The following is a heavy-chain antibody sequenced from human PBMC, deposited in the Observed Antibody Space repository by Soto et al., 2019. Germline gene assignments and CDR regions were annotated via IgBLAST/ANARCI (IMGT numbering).Heavy chain of an antibody. CDR3: ARDKGAFYGDYLTYDAFDI. D-gene: IGHD4-17*01. J-gene: IGHJ3*02. CDR1: GYTFTTYA. Sequence: GASVKVSCKASGYTFTTYAIHWVRQAPGQRLEWVGWINGGNGDTKYTQKFKGRVTITRDTSASTAYMELSSLRPEDTAVYYCARDKGAFYGDYLTYDAFDIWGQGPMVTVSS. V-gene: IGHV1-3*01. CDR2: INGGNGDT.